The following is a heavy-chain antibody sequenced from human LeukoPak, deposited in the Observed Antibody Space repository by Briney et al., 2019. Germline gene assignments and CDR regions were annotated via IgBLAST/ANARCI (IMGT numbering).Heavy chain of an antibody. D-gene: IGHD2-2*01. CDR2: ISSSSSYI. CDR3: ARESDVVVPAAMKYYYYMDV. CDR1: GFTFSSYS. V-gene: IGHV3-21*01. J-gene: IGHJ6*03. Sequence: GGSLRLSCAASGFTFSSYSMNWVRQAPGKGREWVSSISSSSSYIYYADSVKGRFTISRDNAKNSLYLQMNSLRAEDTAVYYCARESDVVVPAAMKYYYYMDVWGKGTTVTVSS.